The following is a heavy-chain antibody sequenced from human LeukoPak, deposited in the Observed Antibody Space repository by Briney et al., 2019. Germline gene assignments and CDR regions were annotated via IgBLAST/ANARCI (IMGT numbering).Heavy chain of an antibody. Sequence: GGSLRLSCAASGFTFSSYEMNWVRQAPGEGLEWVSYIISSGSTIYYADSVKGRFTISRDNAKNSLYLQMNSLRAEDTAVYYCARDWTYYYDSSGAWELYYYYGMDVWGQGTTVTVSS. J-gene: IGHJ6*02. D-gene: IGHD3-22*01. CDR1: GFTFSSYE. CDR2: IISSGSTI. V-gene: IGHV3-48*03. CDR3: ARDWTYYYDSSGAWELYYYYGMDV.